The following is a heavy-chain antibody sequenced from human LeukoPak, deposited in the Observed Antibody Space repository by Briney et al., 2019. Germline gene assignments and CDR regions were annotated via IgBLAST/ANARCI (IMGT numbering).Heavy chain of an antibody. CDR3: ARESGKFDY. J-gene: IGHJ4*02. CDR2: ISGDGVST. CDR1: GLPIGDFA. Sequence: GGSLRLSCVASGLPIGDFAMHWVRQAPGQGLEWVSLISGDGVSTFFADSVKGRFSISRDNSKNSLFLEMSSLRTEDTAMYYCARESGKFDYWGQGTLVAVSS. V-gene: IGHV3-43*02.